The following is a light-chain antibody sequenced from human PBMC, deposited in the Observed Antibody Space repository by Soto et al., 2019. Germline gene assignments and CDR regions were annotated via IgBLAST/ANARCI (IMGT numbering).Light chain of an antibody. CDR3: QQYNNWPSIFT. CDR2: GAS. Sequence: EIVMTQSPATLSVSPGERATLSCRASQSVSSNLAWYQQKPGQAPRLLIYGASTRATGIPARFSGSGSGTEFILTISSLQSEDFAVYYCQQYNNWPSIFTFGPGTKVDIK. J-gene: IGKJ3*01. V-gene: IGKV3-15*01. CDR1: QSVSSN.